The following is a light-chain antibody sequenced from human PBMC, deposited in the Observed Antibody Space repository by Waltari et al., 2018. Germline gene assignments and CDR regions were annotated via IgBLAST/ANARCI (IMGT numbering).Light chain of an antibody. CDR2: EVN. CDR1: SRDVGGYHY. V-gene: IGLV2-8*01. CDR3: SSYAGSNNLL. J-gene: IGLJ2*01. Sequence: QSPLTQPPSASGSPGQSVTISCTGTSRDVGGYHYVSWYQQHPGKAPKVMIYEVNKRPSGVPDRFSGSKSGNTASLIVSGLQAEDEADYYCSSYAGSNNLLFGGGTKLTVL.